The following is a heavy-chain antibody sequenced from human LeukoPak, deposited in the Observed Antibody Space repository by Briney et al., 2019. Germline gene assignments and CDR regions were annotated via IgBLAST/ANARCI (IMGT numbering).Heavy chain of an antibody. V-gene: IGHV3-9*03. J-gene: IGHJ4*02. Sequence: GGSLRLSCAASGFTFDDYAMHWVRQAPGKGLEWVSGISWNSGTIGYADSVKGRFTISRDNAKNSLYLQMNSLRAEDMALYYCAKDIRGDYYDSSGHFDYWGQGTLVTVSS. CDR2: ISWNSGTI. CDR3: AKDIRGDYYDSSGHFDY. CDR1: GFTFDDYA. D-gene: IGHD3-22*01.